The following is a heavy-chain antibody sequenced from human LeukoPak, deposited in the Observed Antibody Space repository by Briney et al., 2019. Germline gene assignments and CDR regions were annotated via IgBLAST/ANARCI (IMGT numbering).Heavy chain of an antibody. CDR3: ARGGERGVPPPKDHYYYYMDV. V-gene: IGHV1-69*13. CDR2: IIPIFGTA. J-gene: IGHJ6*03. Sequence: GASVKVSCKASGGTFSSYAISWVRQAPGQGLEWMGGIIPIFGTANYAQKFQGRVTITADESTSTAYMELSSLRSEDTAVYYCARGGERGVPPPKDHYYYYMDVWGKGTTVAVSS. CDR1: GGTFSSYA. D-gene: IGHD3-10*01.